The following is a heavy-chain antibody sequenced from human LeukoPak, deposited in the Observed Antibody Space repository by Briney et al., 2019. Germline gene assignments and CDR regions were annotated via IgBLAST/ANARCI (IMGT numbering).Heavy chain of an antibody. J-gene: IGHJ4*02. CDR2: IGATGVST. CDR1: VFTFSSYA. V-gene: IGHV3-23*01. CDR3: AKDQGGYSAYGHLDY. D-gene: IGHD5-12*01. Sequence: GGSLTLSCAPSVFTFSSYAMSLVRQAPGKGREWVSGIGATGVSTFYGDSVKGRFTMSRNNSKNTLYLRMDSLRAEDTAVYYCAKDQGGYSAYGHLDYWGQGTLVTVSS.